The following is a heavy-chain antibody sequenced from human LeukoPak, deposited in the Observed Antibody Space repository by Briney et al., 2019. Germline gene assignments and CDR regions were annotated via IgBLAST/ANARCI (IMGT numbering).Heavy chain of an antibody. CDR2: IWYDGSNK. J-gene: IGHJ4*02. D-gene: IGHD2-15*01. CDR1: GFTFSSYG. V-gene: IGHV3-33*01. CDR3: ARGVCSGGSCGSYFDY. Sequence: HSGRSLRLSCAASGFTFSSYGMHWVRQAPGKGLEWVAVIWYDGSNKYYADSVKGRFTISRDNSKNTLYLQMNSLKAEDTAVYYCARGVCSGGSCGSYFDYWGQGTLVTVSS.